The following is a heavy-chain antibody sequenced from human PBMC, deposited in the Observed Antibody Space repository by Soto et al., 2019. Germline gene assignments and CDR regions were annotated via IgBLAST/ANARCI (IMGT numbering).Heavy chain of an antibody. CDR2: IRGSGSST. CDR3: AKDSWNTIKIVAPGPSIDY. Sequence: LRLSCAGSGFTLSSYAMSWVRQAPGKGLGWVSTIRGSGSSTYYAASVKGRFITTKDNTKTTLYQKVNSLGAEDTAVYYCAKDSWNTIKIVAPGPSIDYWGQGTLVTVSS. J-gene: IGHJ4*02. V-gene: IGHV3-23*01. D-gene: IGHD3-22*01. CDR1: GFTLSSYA.